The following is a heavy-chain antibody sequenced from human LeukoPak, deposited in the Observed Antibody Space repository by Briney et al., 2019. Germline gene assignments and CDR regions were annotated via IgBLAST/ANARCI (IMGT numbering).Heavy chain of an antibody. CDR1: GYTFTGYY. D-gene: IGHD5-12*01. J-gene: IGHJ4*02. V-gene: IGHV1-2*02. Sequence: ASVKVSCKASGYTFTGYYMHWVRQAPGQGREWMGWINPNSGGTNYAQKFQGRVTMTRDTSISTAYMELSRLRSDDTAVYYCARDETGIVATDYWGQGTLVTVSS. CDR3: ARDETGIVATDY. CDR2: INPNSGGT.